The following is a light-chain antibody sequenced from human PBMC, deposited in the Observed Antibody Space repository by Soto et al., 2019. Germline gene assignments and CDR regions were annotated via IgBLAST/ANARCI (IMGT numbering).Light chain of an antibody. CDR2: GAS. J-gene: IGKJ1*01. V-gene: IGKV3-20*01. CDR3: QQFAASPRT. CDR1: QTVDNDY. Sequence: ETVLTQSPGTLSLSPGEGATLSCRASQTVDNDYLAWYQQRPGQAPRLLIYGASIRAAGIPDRFSGSGSGTDFTLTISRLEPEDFAVYYCQQFAASPRTFGQGTTVEIK.